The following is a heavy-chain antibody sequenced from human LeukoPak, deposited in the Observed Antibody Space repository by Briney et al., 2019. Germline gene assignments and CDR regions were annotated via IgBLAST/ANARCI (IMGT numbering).Heavy chain of an antibody. J-gene: IGHJ4*02. CDR1: GGSISSYY. CDR3: ARSPGYYFDY. CDR2: IYYSGST. D-gene: IGHD3-10*01. Sequence: SETLSLTCTVSGGSISSYYWSWIRQPPGKGLEWIGYIYYSGSTNYNPSLESRVTISVDTSKNQVSLKLSSVTAADTAVYYCARSPGYYFDYWGQGTLVTVSS. V-gene: IGHV4-59*01.